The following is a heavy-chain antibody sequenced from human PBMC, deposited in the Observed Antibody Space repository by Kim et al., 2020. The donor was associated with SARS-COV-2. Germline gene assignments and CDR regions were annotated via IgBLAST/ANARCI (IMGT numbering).Heavy chain of an antibody. CDR2: IYPGDSDT. J-gene: IGHJ3*02. CDR1: GYSFTSYW. CDR3: ARRVSYYDSSGLAQDAFDI. D-gene: IGHD3-22*01. V-gene: IGHV5-51*01. Sequence: GESLKISCKGSGYSFTSYWIGWVRQMPGKGLEWMGIIYPGDSDTRYSPSFQGQVTISADKSISTAYLQWSSLKASDTAMYYCARRVSYYDSSGLAQDAFDIWGQGTMVTVSS.